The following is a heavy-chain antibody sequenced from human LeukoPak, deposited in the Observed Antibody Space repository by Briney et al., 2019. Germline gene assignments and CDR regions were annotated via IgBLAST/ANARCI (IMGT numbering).Heavy chain of an antibody. D-gene: IGHD6-13*01. Sequence: SETLSLTCTVSGGSISSSSYYWGWIRQPPGKGLEWIGSIYYSGSTYYNPSLKSRVTISVDTSKNQSSLKLSSVTAADTAVYYCARRNEDLIAAAGSDAFDIWGQGTMVTVSS. V-gene: IGHV4-39*01. CDR3: ARRNEDLIAAAGSDAFDI. J-gene: IGHJ3*02. CDR1: GGSISSSSYY. CDR2: IYYSGST.